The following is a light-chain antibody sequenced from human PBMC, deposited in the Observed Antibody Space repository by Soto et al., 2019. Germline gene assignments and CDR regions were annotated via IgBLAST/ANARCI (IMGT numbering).Light chain of an antibody. CDR3: QVWDSGSDHPV. CDR1: NIGSFN. J-gene: IGLJ2*01. Sequence: SYELTQPPSVSVAPGWTASLTCGGNNIGSFNVHWYQQRTGQAPVLVMYYDNDRPSGIPERFSGSNSRNTATLTISGVEAGDEADYYCQVWDSGSDHPVFGGGTKLTVL. CDR2: YDN. V-gene: IGLV3-21*04.